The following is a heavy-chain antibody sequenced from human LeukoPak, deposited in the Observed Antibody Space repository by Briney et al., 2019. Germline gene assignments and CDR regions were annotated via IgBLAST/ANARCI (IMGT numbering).Heavy chain of an antibody. D-gene: IGHD6-13*01. CDR2: ISGSGGST. CDR1: GFTFASYA. J-gene: IGHJ4*02. CDR3: AKVAAAGHD. Sequence: PGGSLRLSFAASGFTFASYAMSGVPKAPGKGLEWVSAISGSGGSTYYADSVKGRFTISRDNSKNTLYLQMNSLRAEDTAVYYCAKVAAAGHDWGQGTLVTVSS. V-gene: IGHV3-23*01.